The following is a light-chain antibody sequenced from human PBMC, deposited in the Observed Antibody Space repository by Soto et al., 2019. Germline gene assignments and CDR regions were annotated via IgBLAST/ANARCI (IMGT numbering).Light chain of an antibody. Sequence: EIVMTQSPATLSVSPGERATFSCRASQSVSSNLAWYQQQPGQAPSPLIFGASTRATGIPARFSGSGSGTEFTLTISSLQSEDFAVYICQQYNNWPRTFGLGTKVEIK. CDR3: QQYNNWPRT. V-gene: IGKV3-15*01. CDR1: QSVSSN. J-gene: IGKJ1*01. CDR2: GAS.